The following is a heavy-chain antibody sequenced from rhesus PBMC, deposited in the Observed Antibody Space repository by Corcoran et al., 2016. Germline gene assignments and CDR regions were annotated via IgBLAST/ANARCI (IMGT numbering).Heavy chain of an antibody. V-gene: IGHV4-169*01. CDR3: ARGTVTKDFDY. D-gene: IGHD4-23*01. CDR1: GGSRSSSY. CDR2: IYGSCSST. Sequence: QLQLQESGPGLVKPSATLSVTCAVSGGSRSSSYWRWLRQAPGKGLEWIVDIYGSCSSTNYNPSLKSRVTLSVDTSKNQLSLKLSSVTTADTAVYDCARGTVTKDFDYWGQGVLFTVSS. J-gene: IGHJ4*01.